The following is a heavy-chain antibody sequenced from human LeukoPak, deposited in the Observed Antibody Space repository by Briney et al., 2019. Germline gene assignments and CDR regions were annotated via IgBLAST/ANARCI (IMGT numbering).Heavy chain of an antibody. CDR2: IYYSGST. J-gene: IGHJ4*02. Sequence: SETLSLTCTVSGGSISSYYWSWIRQPPGKGLEWIGYIYYSGSTNYNPSLKSRVTISVDTSKNQFSLKLSSVTAADTAVYYCARGTSCCGFDYWGQGTLVTVSS. D-gene: IGHD2-2*01. CDR1: GGSISSYY. CDR3: ARGTSCCGFDY. V-gene: IGHV4-59*08.